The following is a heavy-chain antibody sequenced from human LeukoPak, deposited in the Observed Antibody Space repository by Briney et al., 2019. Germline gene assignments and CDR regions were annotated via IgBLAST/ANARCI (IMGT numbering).Heavy chain of an antibody. Sequence: GASVKVSCKASGYTFTSYGINWVRQAPGQGLEWMGWISAYNGNTNYAQKLQGRVTMTTDTSTSTAYMELRSLRSDDTAVYYCARVTTWSGPADHGSEYFQHWGQGTLVTVSS. V-gene: IGHV1-18*01. CDR2: ISAYNGNT. CDR1: GYTFTSYG. D-gene: IGHD2/OR15-2a*01. CDR3: ARVTTWSGPADHGSEYFQH. J-gene: IGHJ1*01.